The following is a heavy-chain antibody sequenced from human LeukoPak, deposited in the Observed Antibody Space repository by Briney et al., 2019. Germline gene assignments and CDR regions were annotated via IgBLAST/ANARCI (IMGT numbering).Heavy chain of an antibody. CDR2: IYYSGST. V-gene: IGHV4-39*01. D-gene: IGHD3-10*01. Sequence: PSGTLSLTCAVSGGSISSNNWWGWVRQPPGKGLEWIGSIYYSGSTYYNPSLKSRVTISVDTSTNQFSLKLNAVTATDTAVYYCARHYGPWGQGTLVTVSS. J-gene: IGHJ4*02. CDR3: ARHYGP. CDR1: GGSISSNNW.